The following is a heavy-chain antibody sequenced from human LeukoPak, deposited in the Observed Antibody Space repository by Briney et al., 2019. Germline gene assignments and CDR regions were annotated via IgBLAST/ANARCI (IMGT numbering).Heavy chain of an antibody. CDR2: ISAYNGNT. Sequence: GASVKVSCKASGYTFTSYGISWVRQAPGQGLEWMGWISAYNGNTNYAQKLQGRVTMTTDTSTSTAYMELRSLRPDDTAVYYCARGPYDILTGFLYYMDVWGKGTTVTVSS. D-gene: IGHD3-9*01. CDR3: ARGPYDILTGFLYYMDV. J-gene: IGHJ6*03. CDR1: GYTFTSYG. V-gene: IGHV1-18*01.